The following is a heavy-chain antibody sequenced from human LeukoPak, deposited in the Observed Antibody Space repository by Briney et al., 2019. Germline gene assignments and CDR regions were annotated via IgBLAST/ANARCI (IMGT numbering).Heavy chain of an antibody. CDR3: ASVGHCTSSSCPYYFGY. J-gene: IGHJ4*02. D-gene: IGHD2-2*03. V-gene: IGHV3-48*01. CDR2: ISSSSSTI. CDR1: GLTFSDYT. Sequence: GGSLRLSCAASGLTFSDYTMNWVRQAPGKGLEWVSYISSSSSTISYADSVKGRFTISRDNAKNSLFLQMNSLRAEDTAVYYCASVGHCTSSSCPYYFGYWGQGTLVTVSS.